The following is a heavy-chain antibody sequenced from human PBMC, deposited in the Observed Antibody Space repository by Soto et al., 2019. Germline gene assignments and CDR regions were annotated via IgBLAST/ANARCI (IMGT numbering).Heavy chain of an antibody. J-gene: IGHJ4*02. D-gene: IGHD3-10*01. V-gene: IGHV3-23*01. CDR2: ISGSGGST. CDR1: GFTFSSYA. CDR3: AKGSGWFREFDY. Sequence: EVQLLESGGGLVQPGGSLRLSCAASGFTFSSYAMSWVRQAPGKGLEWVSAISGSGGSTYYADSVKGRFTISRDNSKNTLYRQMDSVRAEDTVVYYCAKGSGWFREFDYWGQGTLVTVSS.